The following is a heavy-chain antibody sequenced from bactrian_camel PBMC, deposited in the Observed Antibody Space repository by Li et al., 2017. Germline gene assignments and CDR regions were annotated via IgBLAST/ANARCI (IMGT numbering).Heavy chain of an antibody. V-gene: IGHV3S53*01. J-gene: IGHJ4*01. CDR1: GYSYIVNC. CDR3: AAGSFCIPSAIDY. Sequence: HVQLVESGGGSVEAGGSLRLSCAASGYSYIVNCMGWYRQGIGEEREGVAAIFTSDDSTYYADSVKGRFTISRDNDKNTVYLQMNSLKPEDSGMYYCAAGSFCIPSAIDYWGQGTQLTVS. CDR2: IFTSDDST.